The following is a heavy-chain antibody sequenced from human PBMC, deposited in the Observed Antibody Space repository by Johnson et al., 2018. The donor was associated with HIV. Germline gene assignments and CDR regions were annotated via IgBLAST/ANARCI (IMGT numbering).Heavy chain of an antibody. CDR3: ARAYPLGVTLFSAFDI. J-gene: IGHJ3*02. D-gene: IGHD1-26*01. Sequence: VQLVESGGGVVQPGGSLRLSCAASGFTFDDHGMSWVRQAPGKGLAWVSGIHWNGGSTGYADSVKGRFTISRDNAKNSLTLQMNSLRAADTALYFCARAYPLGVTLFSAFDIWGQGTMVTVSS. V-gene: IGHV3-20*04. CDR2: IHWNGGST. CDR1: GFTFDDHG.